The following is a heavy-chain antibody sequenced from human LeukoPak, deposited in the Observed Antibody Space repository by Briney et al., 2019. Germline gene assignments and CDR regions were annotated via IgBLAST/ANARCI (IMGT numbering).Heavy chain of an antibody. V-gene: IGHV6-1*01. Sequence: SQTLSLTCAISGDSVSSNSAAWNWIRQSPSRGLEWLGRTYYRSKWYNDYAVSVKSRITINPDTSKNQFSLQLNSVTPEDTAVYYCAGEGGYSSGWYHGMDVWGQGTTVTVSS. J-gene: IGHJ6*02. CDR2: TYYRSKWYN. D-gene: IGHD6-19*01. CDR3: AGEGGYSSGWYHGMDV. CDR1: GDSVSSNSAA.